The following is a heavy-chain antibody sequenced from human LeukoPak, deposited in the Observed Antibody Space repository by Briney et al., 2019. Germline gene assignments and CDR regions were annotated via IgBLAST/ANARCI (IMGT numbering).Heavy chain of an antibody. D-gene: IGHD5-12*01. CDR1: GFTFSSYS. CDR2: ISSISSYI. V-gene: IGHV3-21*01. J-gene: IGHJ6*02. Sequence: GGSLRLSCAASGFTFSSYSMNWVRQAPGKRLEWVSSISSISSYIYYADSVKGRFTISRDNAKNSLYLQMNSLRAEDTAVYYCARDAYNMIWWLHLPGANQYYYYGMDVWGQGTTVTVSS. CDR3: ARDAYNMIWWLHLPGANQYYYYGMDV.